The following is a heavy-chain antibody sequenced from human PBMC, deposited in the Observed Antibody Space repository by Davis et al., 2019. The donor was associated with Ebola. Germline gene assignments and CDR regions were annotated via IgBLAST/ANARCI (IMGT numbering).Heavy chain of an antibody. V-gene: IGHV3-15*07. D-gene: IGHD3-22*01. J-gene: IGHJ4*02. CDR3: TTAGTWYHYDASGYYLSDY. CDR1: GFTFSNAW. Sequence: PGGSLRLSCVAYGFTFSNAWMNWVRQAPGKGLEWVGRIKSKANGESTDYAAPVKGRLTLSRDDSKNPVYLEMSNLTTEDTALYYCTTAGTWYHYDASGYYLSDYWGQGTLVTVSS. CDR2: IKSKANGEST.